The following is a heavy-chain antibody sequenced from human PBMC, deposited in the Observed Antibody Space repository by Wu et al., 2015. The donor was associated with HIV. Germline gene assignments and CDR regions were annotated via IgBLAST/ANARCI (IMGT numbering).Heavy chain of an antibody. CDR3: ARDVISPDCSSTSCLGMDV. Sequence: QALLVQSGAEMKRPGASVRVSCEASGYSFIGLPGFDINWVRQAPGQGPQWMGWINPNSGNSGSAQEFQGRLTMTTIPSRNTAYMELRSLRSDDTAVYYCARDVISPDCSSTSCLGMDVWGQGTTVTVSS. D-gene: IGHD2-2*01. J-gene: IGHJ6*02. V-gene: IGHV1-8*01. CDR1: GYSFIGLPGFD. CDR2: INPNSGNS.